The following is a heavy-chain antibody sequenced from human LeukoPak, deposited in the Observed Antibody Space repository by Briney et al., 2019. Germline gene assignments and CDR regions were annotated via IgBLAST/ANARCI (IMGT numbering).Heavy chain of an antibody. D-gene: IGHD2-15*01. J-gene: IGHJ5*02. CDR3: ARDDECSGGSCYRGFDP. CDR2: IYYSGST. CDR1: GGSISSYY. V-gene: IGHV4-59*01. Sequence: SETLSLTFTVSGGSISSYYWSWIRQPPGKGLEWIGYIYYSGSTNYNPSLKSRVTISVDTSKNQFSLKLSSVTAADTAVYYCARDDECSGGSCYRGFDPWGQGTLVTVSS.